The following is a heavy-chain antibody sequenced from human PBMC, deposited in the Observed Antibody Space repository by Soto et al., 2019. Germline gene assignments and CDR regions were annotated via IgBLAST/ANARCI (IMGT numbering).Heavy chain of an antibody. Sequence: GESLKISCQGSGYSFTSYWIAWVRQMPGKGLECMGIIYPGDSDTRYSPSFQGQVTISADKSISTAYLQWSGLKASDTAMYYCARQAFGALDIWGQGTRVTVSS. D-gene: IGHD3-16*01. V-gene: IGHV5-51*01. CDR2: IYPGDSDT. J-gene: IGHJ3*02. CDR3: ARQAFGALDI. CDR1: GYSFTSYW.